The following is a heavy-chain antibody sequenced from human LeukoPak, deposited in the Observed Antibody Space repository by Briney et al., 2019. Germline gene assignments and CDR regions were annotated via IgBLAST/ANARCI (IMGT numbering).Heavy chain of an antibody. CDR2: INPNSGGT. D-gene: IGHD6-19*01. V-gene: IGHV1-2*02. CDR1: GYTFTGYY. Sequence: GASVKVSCKASGYTFTGYYMHWVRQAPGQGLEWMGWINPNSGGTNYAQKFQGRVTMTRDTSTSTAYMELRSLRSDDTAVYYCARGEVIAVAGFDFDYWGQGTLVTVSS. CDR3: ARGEVIAVAGFDFDY. J-gene: IGHJ4*02.